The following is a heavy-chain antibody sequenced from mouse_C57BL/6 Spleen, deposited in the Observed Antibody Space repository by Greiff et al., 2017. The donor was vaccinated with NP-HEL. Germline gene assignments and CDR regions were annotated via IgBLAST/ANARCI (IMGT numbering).Heavy chain of an antibody. CDR2: SYPRDGST. Sequence: QVQLQQSGPELVKPGASVKLSCKASGYTFTSYDINWVKQRPGQGLEWIGWSYPRDGSTKDNEKFKGKATLTVDTSSSTAYMELHSLTSEDSAVYCCARGEGVDYAMDYWGRGTSVTVSS. CDR1: GYTFTSYD. J-gene: IGHJ4*01. V-gene: IGHV1-85*01. CDR3: ARGEGVDYAMDY.